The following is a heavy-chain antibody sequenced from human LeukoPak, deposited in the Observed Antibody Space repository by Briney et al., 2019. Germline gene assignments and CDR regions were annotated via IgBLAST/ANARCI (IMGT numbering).Heavy chain of an antibody. CDR2: INHSGST. CDR1: GGSFSGYY. CDR3: ARSRGEYYYYYYMDV. J-gene: IGHJ6*03. D-gene: IGHD3-16*01. V-gene: IGHV4-34*01. Sequence: SETLSLTCAVYGGSFSGYYWSWIRQPPGKGLEWIGEINHSGSTNYNPSLKSRVTISVDTSKNQFSLKLSSVTAADTAVYYCARSRGEYYYYYYMDVWGKGTTVTVSS.